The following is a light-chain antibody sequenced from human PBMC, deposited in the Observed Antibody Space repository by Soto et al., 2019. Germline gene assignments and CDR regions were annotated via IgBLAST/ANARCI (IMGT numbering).Light chain of an antibody. CDR1: QSVSSRS. V-gene: IGKV3-20*01. CDR3: QQDGRPTQN. J-gene: IGKJ4*01. CDR2: GAS. Sequence: ILTLTLDTLSISTPEIAPPSCRASQSVSSRSLAWYQQKGGQAPRLLIYGASRRATGPPDRFSGSGSGTEFTLTISRLEPEDFAVYYCQQDGRPTQNLGGGSKVEIK.